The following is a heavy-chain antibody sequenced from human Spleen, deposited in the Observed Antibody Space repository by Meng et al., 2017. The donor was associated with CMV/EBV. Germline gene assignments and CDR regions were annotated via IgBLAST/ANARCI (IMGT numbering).Heavy chain of an antibody. CDR3: AKPTGYYSSGYYYYYYYYGMDV. J-gene: IGHJ6*01. D-gene: IGHD3-22*01. V-gene: IGHV3-30*02. Sequence: GGSLRLSCAASGFTFSSYGMHWVRQAPGKGLEWVAFIRYDGSNKYYADSVKGRFTISRDNSKNTLYLQMDSLRAEDTAVYYCAKPTGYYSSGYYYYYYYYGMDVWGQGTTVTVSS. CDR2: IRYDGSNK. CDR1: GFTFSSYG.